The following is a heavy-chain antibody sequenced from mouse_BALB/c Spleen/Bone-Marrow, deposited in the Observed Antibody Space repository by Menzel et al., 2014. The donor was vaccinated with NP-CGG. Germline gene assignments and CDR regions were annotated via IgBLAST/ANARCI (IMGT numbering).Heavy chain of an antibody. J-gene: IGHJ1*01. V-gene: IGHV5-9-3*01. CDR3: ARPRMITTSFDV. CDR2: INSGGTYI. D-gene: IGHD2-4*01. Sequence: VQLKESGGGLVRPGGSLKLSCAASGFTFSTYAMSWVRQTPEKRLEWVATINSGGTYIYYADSVKGRFTISRDNAKNPLYLQMSSLRSEDTAMFYCARPRMITTSFDVWGAGTTVTVSS. CDR1: GFTFSTYA.